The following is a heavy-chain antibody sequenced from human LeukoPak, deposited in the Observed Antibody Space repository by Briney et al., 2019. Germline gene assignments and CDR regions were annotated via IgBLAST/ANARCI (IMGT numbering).Heavy chain of an antibody. CDR3: ARGVARSSKFHFSYYFDY. CDR2: IYHSGST. V-gene: IGHV4-39*07. J-gene: IGHJ4*02. CDR1: GGSISNYY. D-gene: IGHD6-6*01. Sequence: SETLSLTCTVSGGSISNYYWGWIRQPPGKGLEWIGSIYHSGSTYYNPSLKSRVTISVDTSKNQFSLNLSSVTAADTAVYYCARGVARSSKFHFSYYFDYWGQGTLVTVSS.